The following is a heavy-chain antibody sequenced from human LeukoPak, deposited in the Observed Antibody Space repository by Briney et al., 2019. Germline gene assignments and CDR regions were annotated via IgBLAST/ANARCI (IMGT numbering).Heavy chain of an antibody. Sequence: GRSLRLSCAASGFTFGSYAMHWVRQAPGKGLEWVAVISYVGSNKYYADSVKGRFTISRDNSKNTLYLQMNSLRAEDTAVYYCARDPDSSGYYSFDYWGQGTLVTVSS. J-gene: IGHJ4*02. D-gene: IGHD3-22*01. V-gene: IGHV3-30-3*01. CDR2: ISYVGSNK. CDR1: GFTFGSYA. CDR3: ARDPDSSGYYSFDY.